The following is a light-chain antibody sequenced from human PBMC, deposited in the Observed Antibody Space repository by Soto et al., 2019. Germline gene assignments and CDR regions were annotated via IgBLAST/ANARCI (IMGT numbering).Light chain of an antibody. J-gene: IGKJ1*01. Sequence: EFVLTKSPGTLSLSPGERSTLSCRASQTVRNNYLAWYQQKPGKAPELLIYAASSLQSGVPSRFSGSGSGTDFTLTIVRLEPEDFAVYYCQQYGTSPRTFGQGTKVDIK. CDR2: AAS. CDR3: QQYGTSPRT. V-gene: IGKV3-20*01. CDR1: QTVRNNY.